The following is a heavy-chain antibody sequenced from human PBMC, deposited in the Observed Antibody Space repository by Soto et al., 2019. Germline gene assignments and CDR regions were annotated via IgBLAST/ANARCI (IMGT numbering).Heavy chain of an antibody. CDR3: ARDKSTMEGYNQLDS. D-gene: IGHD5-12*01. CDR2: IYHSGAT. CDR1: GYSIRSRKW. Sequence: WETLSLTCSVSGYSIRSRKWWSWVRQSPGRGLEWIGDIYHSGATNYNPSLKSRLTMSVDKSKNEFSMKLVSVTAADTAIYFCARDKSTMEGYNQLDSWGPGTLVTVSS. V-gene: IGHV4-4*02. J-gene: IGHJ5*01.